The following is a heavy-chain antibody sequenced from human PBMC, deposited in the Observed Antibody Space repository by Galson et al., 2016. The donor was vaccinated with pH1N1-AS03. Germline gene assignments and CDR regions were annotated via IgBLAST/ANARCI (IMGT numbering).Heavy chain of an antibody. Sequence: SVKVSCKASGYTFTSYYIHWVRQAPGQGREWMGIINPSDGNTNYAQRFQGRVTMTRDTSTGTVHMELSSLRSDDTAVYYCARVSAGLTGYYYAMDVWGQGTTATVSS. CDR3: ARVSAGLTGYYYAMDV. CDR1: GYTFTSYY. D-gene: IGHD4/OR15-4a*01. J-gene: IGHJ6*02. CDR2: INPSDGNT. V-gene: IGHV1-46*01.